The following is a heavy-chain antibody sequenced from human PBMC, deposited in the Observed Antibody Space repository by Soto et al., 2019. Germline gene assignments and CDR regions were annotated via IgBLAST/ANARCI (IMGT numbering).Heavy chain of an antibody. Sequence: QVQLVQSGAEVKKPGASVKVSCKASGYTFTNFGISWVRQAPGQGLEWMGWISAYNGNTNYAQKFQGRVTMTTDTSTSTDYMEVRSLRFDDTSVDYCAIGGTPIDYWGQGTLVTVSS. J-gene: IGHJ4*02. V-gene: IGHV1-18*01. CDR2: ISAYNGNT. CDR1: GYTFTNFG. D-gene: IGHD3-16*01. CDR3: AIGGTPIDY.